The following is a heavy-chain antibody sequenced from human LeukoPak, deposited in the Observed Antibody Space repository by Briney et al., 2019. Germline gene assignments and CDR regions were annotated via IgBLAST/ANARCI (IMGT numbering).Heavy chain of an antibody. CDR3: AKEGRSSTPGY. CDR1: GFTFSNYN. D-gene: IGHD6-6*01. Sequence: GGSLRLSCAASGFTFSNYNMDWVRQAPGKGLEWVSPISDSGSNVYYTDSVKGRFTISRDNAKNSLYLQMNRLRAEDTAVYYCAKEGRSSTPGYWGQGTLVTVSS. V-gene: IGHV3-21*01. CDR2: ISDSGSNV. J-gene: IGHJ4*02.